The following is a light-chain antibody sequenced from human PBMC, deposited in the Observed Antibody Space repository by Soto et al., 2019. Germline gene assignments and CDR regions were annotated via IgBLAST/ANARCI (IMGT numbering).Light chain of an antibody. J-gene: IGKJ1*01. CDR1: QSISSG. V-gene: IGKV1-5*03. Sequence: DIQMTQSPSTLSASVGDRVTITCRASQSISSGLAWYQQKPGKAPNLLIYKAYSLESGVPSRFSGSGSGTEFTLTNSSLQPDDFATYYCQQYNSYSPAWTFGQGTKVEIK. CDR3: QQYNSYSPAWT. CDR2: KAY.